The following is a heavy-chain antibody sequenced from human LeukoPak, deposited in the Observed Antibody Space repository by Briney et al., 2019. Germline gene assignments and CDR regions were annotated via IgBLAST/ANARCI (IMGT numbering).Heavy chain of an antibody. CDR1: GFTFSSYG. V-gene: IGHV3-33*01. CDR3: ETSQSGWYSFDY. D-gene: IGHD6-19*01. CDR2: IWYDGSNK. Sequence: GGSLRLSCAGSGFTFSSYGMHWVRQAPGKGLEWVAVIWYDGSNKYYADSVKGRFTISRDNSKNTLYLQMNSLRAEDTAVYYCETSQSGWYSFDYWGQGTLVTVSS. J-gene: IGHJ4*02.